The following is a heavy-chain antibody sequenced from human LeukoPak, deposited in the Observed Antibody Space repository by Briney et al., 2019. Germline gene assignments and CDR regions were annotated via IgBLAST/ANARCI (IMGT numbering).Heavy chain of an antibody. J-gene: IGHJ6*02. V-gene: IGHV3-48*02. D-gene: IGHD6-13*01. CDR3: ARDWRPYSSSWYPHSRSYYYYGMDV. Sequence: PGGSLRLSCAASGFTFSSYWMNWARQAPGKGLEWVSYISSSSSTIYYADSVKGRFTISRDNAKNSLYLQMNSLRDEDTAVYYCARDWRPYSSSWYPHSRSYYYYGMDVWGQGTTVTVSS. CDR1: GFTFSSYW. CDR2: ISSSSSTI.